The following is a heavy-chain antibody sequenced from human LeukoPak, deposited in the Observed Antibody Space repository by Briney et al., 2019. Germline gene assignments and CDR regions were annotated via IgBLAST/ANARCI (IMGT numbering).Heavy chain of an antibody. CDR2: INHSGSA. CDR1: GGSFSGYY. Sequence: SETLSLTCAVYGGSFSGYYWSWIRQPPGKGREWIGEINHSGSANYNPSLKSRVTISVDTSKNQFSLKLSSVSAADTAVYYCARSTITMVRGVIQYYFDYWGQGTLVTVSS. D-gene: IGHD3-10*01. J-gene: IGHJ4*02. CDR3: ARSTITMVRGVIQYYFDY. V-gene: IGHV4-34*01.